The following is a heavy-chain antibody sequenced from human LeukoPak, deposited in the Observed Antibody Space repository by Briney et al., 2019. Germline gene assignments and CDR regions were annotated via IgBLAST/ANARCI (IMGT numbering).Heavy chain of an antibody. CDR2: INHSGST. J-gene: IGHJ4*02. Sequence: SETLSLTCAVYGGSFSGYYWSWIRQPPGKGLEWIGEINHSGSTNYNPSLKSRVTISVDTSKNQFSLKLSSVTAADTAVYYCARICSGGSCHGGYWGQGTLVTVSS. CDR3: ARICSGGSCHGGY. CDR1: GGSFSGYY. D-gene: IGHD2-15*01. V-gene: IGHV4-34*01.